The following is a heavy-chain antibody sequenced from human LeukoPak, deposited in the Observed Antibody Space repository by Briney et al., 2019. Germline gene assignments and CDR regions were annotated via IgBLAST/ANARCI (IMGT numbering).Heavy chain of an antibody. CDR2: IYYSGST. Sequence: SETLSLTCTVSGGSISSSSYYWGWIRQPPGKGLEWSGSIYYSGSTYYNPSLKSRVAISVDTSKNQFSLKLSSVTAADTAVYYCASAADVLRYFDWLSDNYYFDYWGQGTLVTVSS. D-gene: IGHD3-9*01. CDR3: ASAADVLRYFDWLSDNYYFDY. V-gene: IGHV4-39*01. CDR1: GGSISSSSYY. J-gene: IGHJ4*02.